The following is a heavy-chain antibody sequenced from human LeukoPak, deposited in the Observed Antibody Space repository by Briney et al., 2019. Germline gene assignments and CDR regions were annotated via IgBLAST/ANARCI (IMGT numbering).Heavy chain of an antibody. D-gene: IGHD3-22*01. J-gene: IGHJ4*02. CDR3: ARDYYDYIGAFDY. CDR2: TSGSGSTI. V-gene: IGHV3-48*03. CDR1: GFTFSSYE. Sequence: GGSLRLSCAASGFTFSSYEMIWVRQAPGKGLEWVSYTSGSGSTINYADSVKGRFTISRDNAKNSLYLQMNSLRAEDTAAYYCARDYYDYIGAFDYWGQGTLVTVSS.